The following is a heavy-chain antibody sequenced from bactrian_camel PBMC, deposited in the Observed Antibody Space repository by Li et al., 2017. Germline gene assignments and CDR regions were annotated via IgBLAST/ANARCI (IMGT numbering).Heavy chain of an antibody. J-gene: IGHJ4*01. CDR1: GFTFTDYA. CDR2: ISYGGVAT. CDR3: KGDPCHDCSDGCGQG. V-gene: IGHV3S35*01. D-gene: IGHD1*01. Sequence: QLVESGGGSVQARGSLRLSCAASGFTFTDYATSWVRQATGKGLEWVAYISYGGVATYYADSVKGRFTLSRDKNTAALQMNSLKPEDTAKYYCKGDPCHDCSDGCGQGWGQGTQVTVS.